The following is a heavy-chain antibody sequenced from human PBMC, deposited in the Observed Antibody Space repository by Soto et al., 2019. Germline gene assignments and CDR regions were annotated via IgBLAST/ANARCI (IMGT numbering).Heavy chain of an antibody. V-gene: IGHV3-53*01. Sequence: EVQLVESGGGLIQPGGSLRLSCAASGFTVSSNYMSWVRQAPGKGLGWVSVIYSGGSTYYADSVKGRFTISRDNSNNTLYLQMNSLRAEDTAVYYCARDRVESGYPEYFQHWGQGTLGTVSS. CDR2: IYSGGST. CDR1: GFTVSSNY. CDR3: ARDRVESGYPEYFQH. D-gene: IGHD3-22*01. J-gene: IGHJ1*01.